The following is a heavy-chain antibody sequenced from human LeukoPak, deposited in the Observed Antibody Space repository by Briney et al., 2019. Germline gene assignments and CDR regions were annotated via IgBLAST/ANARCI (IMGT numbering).Heavy chain of an antibody. Sequence: RGSLRRSWAATGFTFSSYAMHWVRQAPGKGLEWVAVISYDGSNKYYADSVKGRFTISRDNSKNTLYLQMNSLRAEDTAVYYCARGYSGSYAPGGYWGQGTLVTVSS. CDR2: ISYDGSNK. D-gene: IGHD1-26*01. CDR3: ARGYSGSYAPGGY. J-gene: IGHJ4*02. V-gene: IGHV3-30*04. CDR1: GFTFSSYA.